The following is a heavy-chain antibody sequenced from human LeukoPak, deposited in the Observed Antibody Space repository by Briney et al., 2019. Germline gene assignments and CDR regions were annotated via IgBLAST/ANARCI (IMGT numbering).Heavy chain of an antibody. J-gene: IGHJ4*02. CDR3: AKRGVVIRVILVGFHKEAYYFDS. V-gene: IGHV3-23*01. Sequence: GGSLRLSCAVSGISLSNYGMSWVRQATGKGLEWVADISGSGGGTNYADSVKGRFTISRDNPKNTLYLQMNRLRAEDTAVYFCAKRGVVIRVILVGFHKEAYYFDSWGQGALVTVSA. CDR1: GISLSNYG. CDR2: ISGSGGGT. D-gene: IGHD3-22*01.